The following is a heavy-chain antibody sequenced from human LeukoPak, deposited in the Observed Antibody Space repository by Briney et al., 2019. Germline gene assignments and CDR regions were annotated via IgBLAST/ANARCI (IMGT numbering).Heavy chain of an antibody. CDR3: ARVVVVAATAQYYYYYYMDV. Sequence: PGGSLRLSCAASGFTFSDYYMSWIRQAPGKGLEWVSYISSSGSTIYYADSVKGRFTIPRDNAKNSLYLQMNSLRAEDTAVYYCARVVVVAATAQYYYYYYMDVWGKGTTVTVSS. CDR2: ISSSGSTI. J-gene: IGHJ6*03. D-gene: IGHD2-15*01. V-gene: IGHV3-11*01. CDR1: GFTFSDYY.